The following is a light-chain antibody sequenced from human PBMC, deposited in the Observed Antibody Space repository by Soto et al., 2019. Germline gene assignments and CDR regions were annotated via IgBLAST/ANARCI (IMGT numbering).Light chain of an antibody. Sequence: QSVLTQPPSVSGATGQRVTISCTGSSSNIGAGYDVHWYQQLPGTAPKLLIYGNSNRPSGVPDRFSGSKSGTPASLAITGLQAEDEADYYCQSYDSSLSGLVFGGGTKLTVL. V-gene: IGLV1-40*01. J-gene: IGLJ3*02. CDR1: SSNIGAGYD. CDR2: GNS. CDR3: QSYDSSLSGLV.